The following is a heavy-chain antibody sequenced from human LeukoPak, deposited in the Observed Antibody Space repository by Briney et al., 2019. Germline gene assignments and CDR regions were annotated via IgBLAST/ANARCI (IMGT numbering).Heavy chain of an antibody. D-gene: IGHD6-6*01. V-gene: IGHV4-4*02. CDR1: GGSISSRNW. J-gene: IGHJ4*02. CDR2: ISHSGST. Sequence: RPSETLSLTCAVSGGSISSRNWWTWVRQPPGKGLEWIGEISHSGSTYYNPSLKSRVTISVDRSKNQFSLKLSSVTAADTAVYYCARVGRSSSSFISHWGQGTLVTVSS. CDR3: ARVGRSSSSFISH.